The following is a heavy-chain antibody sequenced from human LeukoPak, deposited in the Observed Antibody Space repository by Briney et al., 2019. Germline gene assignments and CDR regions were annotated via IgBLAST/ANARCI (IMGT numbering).Heavy chain of an antibody. CDR2: ISSSSSTI. D-gene: IGHD3-22*01. J-gene: IGHJ4*02. CDR1: GFTFSSYS. Sequence: GGSLRLSCAASGFTFSSYSMNWVRQAPGKGLEWVSYISSSSSTIYYADSVKGRFTISRDNAKNSLYLQMNSLRAEDTAVYYCARELYYYDSSGYYDPYFDYWGQGTLVTVSS. CDR3: ARELYYYDSSGYYDPYFDY. V-gene: IGHV3-48*01.